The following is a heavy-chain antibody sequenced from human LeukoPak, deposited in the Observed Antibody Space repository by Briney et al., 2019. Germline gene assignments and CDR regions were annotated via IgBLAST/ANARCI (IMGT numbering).Heavy chain of an antibody. CDR2: IYPGDSDT. J-gene: IGHJ4*02. CDR3: AKARATGGGYYSDH. D-gene: IGHD6-25*01. CDR1: GYSSISFW. Sequence: GESLKISCKGSGYSSISFWIGWVRQVPGKGLEWMAIIYPGDSDTRYSPSFQGQVTISADKSITTAYLQWSSLKASDTAIYYCAKARATGGGYYSDHWGQGTLVTVSS. V-gene: IGHV5-51*01.